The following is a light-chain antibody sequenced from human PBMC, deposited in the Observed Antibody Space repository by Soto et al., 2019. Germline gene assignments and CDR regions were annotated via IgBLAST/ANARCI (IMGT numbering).Light chain of an antibody. CDR1: SSDVGGYNF. J-gene: IGLJ3*02. CDR3: SSYTSSTTLV. CDR2: DVS. Sequence: QSALTQPASVSGSPGQSITISCTGTSSDVGGYNFVSWYQQQPGKAPKLMIYDVSNRPSGVSNRFSGSKSGNTASLTISGLQAEDEADYYCSSYTSSTTLVFGRGTKLTVL. V-gene: IGLV2-14*01.